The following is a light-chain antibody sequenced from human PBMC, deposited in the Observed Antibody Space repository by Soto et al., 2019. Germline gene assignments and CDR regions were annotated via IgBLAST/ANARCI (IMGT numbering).Light chain of an antibody. Sequence: QSVLTQPASVSGSPGQSISISCTGTSSDVGSYNLVSWYQQHPGTAPKLMIYEGSKRPSGVSNRFSGSKSGNTASLTISGLQDEDEADYYCCSYAGSSTYVFGTGTKATVL. V-gene: IGLV2-23*01. CDR2: EGS. CDR1: SSDVGSYNL. CDR3: CSYAGSSTYV. J-gene: IGLJ1*01.